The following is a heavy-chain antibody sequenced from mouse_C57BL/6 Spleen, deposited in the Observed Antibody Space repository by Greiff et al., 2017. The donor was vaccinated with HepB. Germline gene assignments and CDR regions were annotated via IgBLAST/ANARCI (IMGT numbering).Heavy chain of an antibody. J-gene: IGHJ4*01. V-gene: IGHV14-2*01. D-gene: IGHD2-4*01. CDR1: GFNIKDYY. Sequence: EVQLVESGAELVKPGASVKLSCTASGFNIKDYYMHWVKQRTEQGLEWIGRIDPEDGETKYAPKFQGKATITADTSSNTAYLQRSSLTSEDTAVYYCARHDYDGRALLAMDYWGQGTSVTVSS. CDR3: ARHDYDGRALLAMDY. CDR2: IDPEDGET.